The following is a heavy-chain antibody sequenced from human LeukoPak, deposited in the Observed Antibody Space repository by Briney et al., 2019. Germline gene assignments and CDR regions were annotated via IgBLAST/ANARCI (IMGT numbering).Heavy chain of an antibody. D-gene: IGHD1-26*01. CDR2: IHPTDSDT. CDR3: ARHPSIVTTISMFDY. J-gene: IGHJ4*02. V-gene: IGHV5-51*01. Sequence: GESLQISCQGSGYSFTNFWIGWVRQMPGKGLEWLGIIHPTDSDTRYNPSFQGQVTISADKSINTAYLQWNSLKASDTAKYYCARHPSIVTTISMFDYWGQETLVTVSS. CDR1: GYSFTNFW.